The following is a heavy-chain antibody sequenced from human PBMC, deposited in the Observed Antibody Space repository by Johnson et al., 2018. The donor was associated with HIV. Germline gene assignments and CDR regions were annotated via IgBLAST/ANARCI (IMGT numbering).Heavy chain of an antibody. CDR3: ARVRVGAFDI. J-gene: IGHJ3*02. Sequence: QVHLVDSGEGLVQPGGSLRLSCAASGFTVRISYMSWVRQAPGTGLEWVALTSYDGTYKYYIDPVKGRFTVSRDNSKNALYLQMNSLRAEDTAVYYCARVRVGAFDIWGQGTMVTVSS. D-gene: IGHD1-26*01. V-gene: IGHV3-30*03. CDR1: GFTVRISY. CDR2: TSYDGTYK.